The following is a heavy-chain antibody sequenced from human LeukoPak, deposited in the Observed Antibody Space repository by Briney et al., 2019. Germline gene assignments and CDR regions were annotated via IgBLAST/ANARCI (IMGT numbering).Heavy chain of an antibody. CDR1: GGSFSGYY. CDR3: ARVRFLEWFGQSNYYYGMDV. D-gene: IGHD3-3*01. CDR2: INHSGST. V-gene: IGHV4-34*01. J-gene: IGHJ6*02. Sequence: PSETLSLTCAVYGGSFSGYYWSWIRQPPGKGLEWIGEINHSGSTNYNPSLKSRVTISVDTSKNQFSLKLSSVTAADTAVYYCARVRFLEWFGQSNYYYGMDVWGQGTTVTVSS.